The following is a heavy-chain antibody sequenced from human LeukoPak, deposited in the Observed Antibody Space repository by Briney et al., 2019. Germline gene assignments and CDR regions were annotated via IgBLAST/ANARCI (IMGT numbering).Heavy chain of an antibody. J-gene: IGHJ4*02. CDR2: ITNSGGTT. V-gene: IGHV3-23*01. CDR3: AKFLGVSVWYGISGR. D-gene: IGHD3-10*01. CDR1: GGSFSGYY. Sequence: LTCAVYGGSFSGYYWSWVRQAPGKGLEWVSAITNSGGTTYYAASVEGRFTISRDNSKNTLYLQMNSLRAEDTAVYYCAKFLGVSVWYGISGRWGQGTLVTVSS.